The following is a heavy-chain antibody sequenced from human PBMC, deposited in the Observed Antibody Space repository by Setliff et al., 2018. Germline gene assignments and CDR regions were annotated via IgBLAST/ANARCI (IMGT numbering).Heavy chain of an antibody. CDR2: ISGDSVYI. J-gene: IGHJ4*02. CDR1: GGSLSGYY. Sequence: ETLSLTCAVYGGSLSGYYWSWIRQPPGKGLEWVSAISGDSVYIYYADSVKGRFTISRDNSKNTLYLQMNSLRPEDTAVYYCARTCSGSGCYAGLESWGQGTPVTVSS. CDR3: ARTCSGSGCYAGLES. D-gene: IGHD2-15*01. V-gene: IGHV3-23*01.